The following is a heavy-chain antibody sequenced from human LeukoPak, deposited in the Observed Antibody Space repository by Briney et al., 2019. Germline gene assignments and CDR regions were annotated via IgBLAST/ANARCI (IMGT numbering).Heavy chain of an antibody. CDR1: GYTFTGYY. D-gene: IGHD3-10*01. CDR3: ARDLKVRGVSDYYYYYMDV. J-gene: IGHJ6*03. Sequence: VASVKVSCKASGYTFTGYYMHWVRQAPGQGLEWMGWINPNSGGTNYAQKFQGRVTMTRDTSISTAYMELSRLRSDDTAVYYCARDLKVRGVSDYYYYYMDVWGKGTTVTVSS. CDR2: INPNSGGT. V-gene: IGHV1-2*02.